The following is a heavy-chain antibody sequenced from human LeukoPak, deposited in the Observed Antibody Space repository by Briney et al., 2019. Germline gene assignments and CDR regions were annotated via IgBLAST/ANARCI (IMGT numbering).Heavy chain of an antibody. CDR1: GGTFSSYV. D-gene: IGHD6-6*01. V-gene: IGHV1-69*06. CDR3: ARLSPDLEYSSSSDLIDY. J-gene: IGHJ4*02. CDR2: IIPIFGTA. Sequence: ASVKVSCKASGGTFSSYVISWVRQAPGQGLEWMGGIIPIFGTANYAQKFQGRVTITADKSTSTAYMELSSLRSEDTAVYYCARLSPDLEYSSSSDLIDYWGQGTLVTVSS.